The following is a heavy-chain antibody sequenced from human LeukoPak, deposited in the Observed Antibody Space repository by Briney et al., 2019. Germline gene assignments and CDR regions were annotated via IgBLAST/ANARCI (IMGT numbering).Heavy chain of an antibody. V-gene: IGHV1-2*02. CDR2: INPNSGGT. CDR1: GYTFTGYY. J-gene: IGHJ4*02. D-gene: IGHD3-3*01. CDR3: AGFPLGFWSGFDY. Sequence: ASVKVSCKASGYTFTGYYMHWVRQAPGQGLEWMGWINPNSGGTNYAQKFQGRVTMTRDTSISTAYMELSRLRSDDTAVYYCAGFPLGFWSGFDYWGQGTLVTVSS.